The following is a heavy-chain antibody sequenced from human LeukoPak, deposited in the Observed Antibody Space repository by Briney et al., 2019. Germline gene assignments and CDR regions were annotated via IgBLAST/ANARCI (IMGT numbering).Heavy chain of an antibody. Sequence: SETLSLTCAVSGDSISYHNYYWDWIRQPPGKGLEWIGTVYYTGNTYYNPSLKSRVAISVDTSKNQFSLQLTSMTAADTAVYYCARLKAMAGHRGGFDFWGRGTMVTVSS. CDR3: ARLKAMAGHRGGFDF. V-gene: IGHV4-39*01. J-gene: IGHJ3*01. D-gene: IGHD6-19*01. CDR1: GDSISYHNYY. CDR2: VYYTGNT.